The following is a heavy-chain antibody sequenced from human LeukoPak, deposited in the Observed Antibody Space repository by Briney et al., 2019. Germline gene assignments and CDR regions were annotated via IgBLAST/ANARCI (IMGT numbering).Heavy chain of an antibody. Sequence: GGSLRLSCAASGFTFDDYAMHWVRQAPGKGLEWVAFIRYHGSNKYYADSVKGRFTISRDNSKNTLYLQMNSLRAEDTTVYYCVKDRTGVEGYFQHWGQGTLVTVSS. CDR3: VKDRTGVEGYFQH. V-gene: IGHV3-30*02. J-gene: IGHJ1*01. CDR2: IRYHGSNK. CDR1: GFTFDDYA. D-gene: IGHD1-1*01.